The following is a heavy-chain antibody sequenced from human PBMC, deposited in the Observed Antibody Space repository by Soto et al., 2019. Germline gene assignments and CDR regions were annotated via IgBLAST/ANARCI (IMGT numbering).Heavy chain of an antibody. CDR2: ISYDGSNK. J-gene: IGHJ3*02. CDR1: GFTFSSYA. Sequence: QVQLVESGGGVVQPGRSLRLSCAASGFTFSSYAMHWVRQAPGKGLEWVAVISYDGSNKYYADSVKGRFTISRDNSKNTLYLQMNSLRAEDTAVYYCARSELRHSFDIWGQGTMVTVSS. D-gene: IGHD1-7*01. CDR3: ARSELRHSFDI. V-gene: IGHV3-30-3*01.